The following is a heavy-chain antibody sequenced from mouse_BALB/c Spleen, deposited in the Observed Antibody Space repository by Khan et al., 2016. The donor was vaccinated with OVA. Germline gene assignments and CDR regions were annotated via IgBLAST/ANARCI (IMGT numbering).Heavy chain of an antibody. CDR3: ARHGSTSWFAY. D-gene: IGHD1-1*01. CDR1: GYSFSTYY. Sequence: VQLRQSGPELMKPGASVKISCKASGYSFSTYYIHWVTRSHGKTLEWIGYIDPFNGGTTYNQKFKGKATLTVAKSSSTAYMHLTSLTSEDSAVXYCARHGSTSWFAYWGQGTLVTVSA. J-gene: IGHJ3*01. CDR2: IDPFNGGT. V-gene: IGHV1S135*01.